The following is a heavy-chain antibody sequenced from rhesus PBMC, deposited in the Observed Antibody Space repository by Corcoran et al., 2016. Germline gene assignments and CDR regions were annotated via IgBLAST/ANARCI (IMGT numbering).Heavy chain of an antibody. CDR1: GFTLSSYG. CDR2: INYAGGST. Sequence: EVQLVETGGGLVQQGGSRRLSGAASGFTLSSYGMNWVRQAPGKGLEWVSGINYAGGSTYYADSVKGRFTISRDNSKNTLSLQMNSLRVEDTALYYCTKDYSGSFDYWGQGVLVTVSS. CDR3: TKDYSGSFDY. J-gene: IGHJ4*01. V-gene: IGHV3S5*01. D-gene: IGHD6-25*01.